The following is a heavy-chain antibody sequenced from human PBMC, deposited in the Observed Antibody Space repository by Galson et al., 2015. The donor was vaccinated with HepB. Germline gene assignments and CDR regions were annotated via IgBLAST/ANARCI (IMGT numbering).Heavy chain of an antibody. J-gene: IGHJ6*02. CDR2: IYYSGNT. CDR3: ARGLAGPEYYYYGMDV. Sequence: SETLSLTCTVSGGSISSYYWSWIRQPPGKGLEWIGYIYYSGNTNYNPSLKSRLTISVDTSKNQLSLNLSSVTAADTAVYHCARGLAGPEYYYYGMDVWGQGTTVTVSS. CDR1: GGSISSYY. D-gene: IGHD2-2*01. V-gene: IGHV4-59*01.